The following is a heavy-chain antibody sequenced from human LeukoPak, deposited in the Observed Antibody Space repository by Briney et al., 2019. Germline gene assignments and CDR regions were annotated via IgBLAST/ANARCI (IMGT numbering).Heavy chain of an antibody. CDR2: ISYDGSKK. J-gene: IGHJ1*01. D-gene: IGHD3-9*01. V-gene: IGHV3-30*04. CDR1: GFTFSTYS. CDR3: AKEDILTGYYYFQN. Sequence: GGSLRLSCAASGFTFSTYSMHWVRQAPGKGLEWVAIISYDGSKKYYADSVKGRFTISRDNSKNTLYLQMNSLRAEDTAVYYCAKEDILTGYYYFQNWGQGTLVTVSS.